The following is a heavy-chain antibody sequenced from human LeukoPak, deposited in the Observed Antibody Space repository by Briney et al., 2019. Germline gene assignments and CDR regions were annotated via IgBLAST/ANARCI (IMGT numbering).Heavy chain of an antibody. J-gene: IGHJ4*02. D-gene: IGHD5-18*01. CDR1: GFTFSNYG. Sequence: PGGSLRLSCEPHGFTFSNYGMHWVRQPPGKGLEWVAFISYGETEKQYADSVKGRFAISRDNAKNTLYLQMNSLRAEDMAVYYCTSDTVDTAVGIDYRGQGTLVTVSS. CDR2: ISYGETEK. CDR3: TSDTVDTAVGIDY. V-gene: IGHV3-33*03.